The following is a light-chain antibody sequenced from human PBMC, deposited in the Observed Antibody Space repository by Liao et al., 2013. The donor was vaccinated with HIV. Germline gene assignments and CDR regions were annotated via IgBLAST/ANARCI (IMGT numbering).Light chain of an antibody. CDR3: QVWDSSSDYV. Sequence: SYELTQPPSVSVSPGQTASITCSGDKLGDKYACWYQQKPGQSPVLVIYQDTKRPSRIPERFSGSNSGDTATLTISRVEAGDEADYYCQVWDSSSDYVFGTGTKVTVL. V-gene: IGLV3-1*01. J-gene: IGLJ1*01. CDR1: KLGDKY. CDR2: QDT.